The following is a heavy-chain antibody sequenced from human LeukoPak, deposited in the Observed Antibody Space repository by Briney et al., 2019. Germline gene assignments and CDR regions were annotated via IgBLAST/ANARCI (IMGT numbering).Heavy chain of an antibody. CDR3: ARDGPGYYDSSGCFDY. J-gene: IGHJ4*02. D-gene: IGHD3-22*01. CDR2: IIPIFGTA. CDR1: GGTFSSYA. V-gene: IGHV1-69*13. Sequence: SVKVSCKASGGTFSSYAISWVRQAPGQGLEWMGGIIPIFGTANYAQKFQGRVTITADESTSTAYMELSSLRSEDTAVYYCARDGPGYYDSSGCFDYWGQGTLVTVSS.